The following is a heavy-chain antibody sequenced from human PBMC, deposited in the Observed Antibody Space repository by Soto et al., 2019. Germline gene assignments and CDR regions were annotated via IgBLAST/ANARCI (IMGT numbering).Heavy chain of an antibody. V-gene: IGHV1-69*06. D-gene: IGHD6-13*01. J-gene: IGHJ4*02. CDR2: IIPIFGTA. Sequence: SVKVSCKASGGTFSSYAISWVRQAPGQGLEWMGGIIPIFGTANYAQKFQGRVTITADKPTSTAYMELSSLRSEDTAVYYCARGYSSSWYYFDYWGQGTLVTVSS. CDR3: ARGYSSSWYYFDY. CDR1: GGTFSSYA.